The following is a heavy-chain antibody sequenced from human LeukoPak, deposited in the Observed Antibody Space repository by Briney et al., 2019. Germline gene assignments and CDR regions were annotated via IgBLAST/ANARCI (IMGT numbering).Heavy chain of an antibody. V-gene: IGHV3-7*04. D-gene: IGHD3-22*01. J-gene: IGHJ4*02. CDR2: INQDGSVQ. CDR1: GFTFSKAW. Sequence: PGGSLRLSCAASGFTFSKAWMSWVRQTPGKGLEWVGHINQDGSVQYYVYAVKGRFTISRDNVKNSLYLQMNSLRAEDTAVYYCTSDDSSGYSTTLDYWGQGTLVPVSS. CDR3: TSDDSSGYSTTLDY.